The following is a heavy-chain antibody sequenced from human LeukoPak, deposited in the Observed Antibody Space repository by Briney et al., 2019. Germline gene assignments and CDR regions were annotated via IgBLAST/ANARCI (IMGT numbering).Heavy chain of an antibody. CDR1: GYSISSGYY. V-gene: IGHV4-38-2*02. D-gene: IGHD6-13*01. Sequence: PSETLSLTCTVSGYSISSGYYWGWIRQPPGKGLEWIGSIYHSGSTYYNPSLKSRVTISVDTSKNQFSLKLSSVTAADTAVYYCARGDSTLDYWGQGTLVTVSS. CDR3: ARGDSTLDY. CDR2: IYHSGST. J-gene: IGHJ4*02.